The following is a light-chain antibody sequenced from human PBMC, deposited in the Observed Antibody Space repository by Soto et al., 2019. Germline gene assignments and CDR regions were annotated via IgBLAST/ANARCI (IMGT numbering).Light chain of an antibody. CDR1: QDISYF. Sequence: DIQMTQSPSSLSASVGDRVTITCQPSQDISYFLSWYQQKPGKAHNLLIYDASKLETGVPSRFSGSGSGTHFNLTINALQPEEVATYYCQQYDTFPPTFGQGTKIEI. CDR2: DAS. CDR3: QQYDTFPPT. J-gene: IGKJ2*01. V-gene: IGKV1-33*01.